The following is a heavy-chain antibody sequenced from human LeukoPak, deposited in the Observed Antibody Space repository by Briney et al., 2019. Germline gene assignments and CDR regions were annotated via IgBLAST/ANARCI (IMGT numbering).Heavy chain of an antibody. CDR2: ISPSGSST. V-gene: IGHV3-21*01. CDR3: VRDALGESGVGGP. D-gene: IGHD2-15*01. J-gene: IGHJ5*02. CDR1: GFTFSGYT. Sequence: SGGSLRLSCAASGFTFSGYTMNWVRQAPGKGLEWVSSISPSGSSTWNADSVKGRFSISRDNAKNSVSLQMNSLGGEDTAVYYCVRDALGESGVGGPWGQGTLVTVSS.